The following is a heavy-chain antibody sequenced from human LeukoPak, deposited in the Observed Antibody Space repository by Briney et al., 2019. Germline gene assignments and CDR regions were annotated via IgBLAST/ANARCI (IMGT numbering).Heavy chain of an antibody. V-gene: IGHV3-23*01. CDR1: GFTFSSYA. D-gene: IGHD3-3*01. CDR3: AKDREWPNWVS. J-gene: IGHJ4*02. CDR2: ISGSGGST. Sequence: GGSLRLSCAASGFTFSSYAMSWVRQAPGKGLEWASAISGSGGSTYYADSVKGRFTISRDNSKNTLYLQMNSLRAEDTAVYYCAKDREWPNWVSWGQGTLVTVSS.